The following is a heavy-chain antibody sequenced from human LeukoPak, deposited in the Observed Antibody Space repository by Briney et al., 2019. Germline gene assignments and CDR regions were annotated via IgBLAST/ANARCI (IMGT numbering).Heavy chain of an antibody. Sequence: ASVKVSCKASGGTFSSYAISWVRQAPGQGLEWMGRIIPILGIANYAQEFQGRVTITADKSTSTAYMELSSLRSEGTAVYYCARDRRSEGSMIVATTDWFDPWGQGTLVTVSS. J-gene: IGHJ5*02. CDR1: GGTFSSYA. CDR3: ARDRRSEGSMIVATTDWFDP. CDR2: IIPILGIA. V-gene: IGHV1-69*04. D-gene: IGHD3-22*01.